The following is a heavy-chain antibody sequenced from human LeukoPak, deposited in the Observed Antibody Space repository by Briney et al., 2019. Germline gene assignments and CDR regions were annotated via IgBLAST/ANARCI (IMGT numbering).Heavy chain of an antibody. CDR2: ISGSGGST. J-gene: IGHJ4*02. Sequence: GGSLRLSCAASGFTFSSYAMSWVRQAPGKGLEGVSAISGSGGSTYYADSVKGRFTISRDNSKNTLYLQMNSLRAEDTAVYYCAKDHYYDSSGYSDYWGQGTLVTVSS. D-gene: IGHD3-22*01. CDR1: GFTFSSYA. V-gene: IGHV3-23*01. CDR3: AKDHYYDSSGYSDY.